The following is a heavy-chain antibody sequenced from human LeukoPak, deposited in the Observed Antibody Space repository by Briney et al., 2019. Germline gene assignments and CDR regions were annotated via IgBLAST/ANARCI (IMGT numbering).Heavy chain of an antibody. CDR3: ARDGESSSTSLEFDY. V-gene: IGHV3-74*03. CDR2: INSDGSSI. CDR1: GFTFSSYW. J-gene: IGHJ4*02. D-gene: IGHD2-2*01. Sequence: GGSLRLSCAASGFTFSSYWMHWVRQAPGKGLVWVSRINSDGSSITYADSVKGRFTISRDNAKNTLYLQMNSLRVEDTAVYYCARDGESSSTSLEFDYWGQGTLVTVSS.